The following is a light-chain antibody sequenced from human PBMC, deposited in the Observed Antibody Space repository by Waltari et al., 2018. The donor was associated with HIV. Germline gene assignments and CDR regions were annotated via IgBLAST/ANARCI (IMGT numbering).Light chain of an antibody. V-gene: IGLV3-9*01. CDR3: QLWDSSTVI. CDR2: AAS. J-gene: IGLJ2*01. CDR1: YIGTKS. Sequence: SYEVTQSLSVSVALGQTAKITCGGNYIGTKSVHWYQQKPGQAPVLVIYAASGRPSGVPDRFSGSSSGNTATLTISGVQSGDEADYYCQLWDSSTVIFGGGTKLTVL.